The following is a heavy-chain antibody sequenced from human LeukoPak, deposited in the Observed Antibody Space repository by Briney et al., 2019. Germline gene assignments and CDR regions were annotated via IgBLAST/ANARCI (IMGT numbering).Heavy chain of an antibody. Sequence: GASVKVSCKASGGTFSSHAISWVRQAPGQGLEWMGRIIPILGIANYAQKFQGRVTITADKSTSTAYMELSSLRSEDTAVYYCARGGSCSSTSCYVGGDWFDPWGQGTLVTVSS. CDR1: GGTFSSHA. J-gene: IGHJ5*02. V-gene: IGHV1-69*04. D-gene: IGHD2-2*01. CDR2: IIPILGIA. CDR3: ARGGSCSSTSCYVGGDWFDP.